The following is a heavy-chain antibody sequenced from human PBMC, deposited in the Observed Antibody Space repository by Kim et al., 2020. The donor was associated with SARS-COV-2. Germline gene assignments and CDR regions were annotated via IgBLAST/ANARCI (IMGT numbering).Heavy chain of an antibody. CDR2: VYYSGTI. D-gene: IGHD2-21*01. CDR1: GDSVRSSYYF. CDR3: ASGPEQVVPRYVY. J-gene: IGHJ4*02. Sequence: SETLSLTCSVSGDSVRSSYYFWGWIRQPPGTGLEYIGNVYYSGTISYNSSLKSRATILVDASENKLSLKLTSVTAADTALYFCASGPEQVVPRYVYWGQGVLVTVSS. V-gene: IGHV4-39*01.